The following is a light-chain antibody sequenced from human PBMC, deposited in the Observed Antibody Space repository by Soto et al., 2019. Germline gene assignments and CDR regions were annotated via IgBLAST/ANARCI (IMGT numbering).Light chain of an antibody. Sequence: QSVLTQPASVSGSPGQSITISCTGTSSDVGSYNYVSWYQQHPGKAPKLLIYDVSNRPSGVSDRFSGSKSGNTASLTISGLQAEDEADYYCSSYTRSSTRVFGTGTKLTVL. CDR1: SSDVGSYNY. CDR2: DVS. CDR3: SSYTRSSTRV. J-gene: IGLJ1*01. V-gene: IGLV2-14*01.